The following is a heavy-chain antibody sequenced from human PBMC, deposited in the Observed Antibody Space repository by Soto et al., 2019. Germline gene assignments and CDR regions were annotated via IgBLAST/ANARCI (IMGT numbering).Heavy chain of an antibody. CDR1: GFTVSSKY. V-gene: IGHV3-66*01. D-gene: IGHD1-26*01. CDR2: IYSGGTT. J-gene: IGHJ3*01. CDR3: ARRWG. Sequence: EVQLVESGGGLVQPGGSLRLSCAASGFTVSSKYMSWVRQAPGKGPEWVALIYSGGTTHYAESVKGRFTISRDKSKNTLYLQMNSLRAEDTAVYYCARRWGWGHGTMVTVSS.